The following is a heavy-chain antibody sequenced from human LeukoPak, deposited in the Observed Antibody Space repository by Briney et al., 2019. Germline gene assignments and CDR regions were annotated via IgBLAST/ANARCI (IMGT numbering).Heavy chain of an antibody. V-gene: IGHV4-34*01. CDR2: INHSGST. D-gene: IGHD5-12*01. CDR1: GGSFSGYY. Sequence: SETLSLTCAVYGGSFSGYYWSWIRQPPGKGLEWIGEINHSGSTNYNPSLKSRVTISVDTSKNQFSLKLSSVTAADTAVYYCARDSYGTSGYQGWFDPWGQGTLVTVSS. CDR3: ARDSYGTSGYQGWFDP. J-gene: IGHJ5*02.